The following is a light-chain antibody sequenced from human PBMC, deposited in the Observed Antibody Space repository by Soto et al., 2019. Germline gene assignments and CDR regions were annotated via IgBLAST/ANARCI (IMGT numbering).Light chain of an antibody. CDR2: DVT. Sequence: QSVLTQPASVSGSPGQSITISCTGTSSDVGGYNYVSWYQHHPGKAPKLIIYDVTNRPSGVSNPFSGSRSGNTASLTISGLQPEEEADYYCSSYTTSNTRQIVFGTGTRSPS. CDR3: SSYTTSNTRQIV. V-gene: IGLV2-14*03. CDR1: SSDVGGYNY. J-gene: IGLJ1*01.